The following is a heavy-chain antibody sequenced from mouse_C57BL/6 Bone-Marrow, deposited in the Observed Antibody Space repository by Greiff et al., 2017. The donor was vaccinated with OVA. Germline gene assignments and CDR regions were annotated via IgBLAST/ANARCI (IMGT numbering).Heavy chain of an antibody. D-gene: IGHD1-1*01. V-gene: IGHV1-50*01. J-gene: IGHJ2*01. CDR1: ASPFPAYW. CDR3: ARGPYGSSYDY. CDR2: IDPSDSYT. Sequence: QVQLQQPGAELVKPGASVKLSCKPSASPFPAYWRRWVKRRPGRGLEWIGGIDPSDSYTNYNQKFKGKATLTVDTSSSTAYMQLSSLKSEDSAVYYCARGPYGSSYDYWGKGTTLTVSS.